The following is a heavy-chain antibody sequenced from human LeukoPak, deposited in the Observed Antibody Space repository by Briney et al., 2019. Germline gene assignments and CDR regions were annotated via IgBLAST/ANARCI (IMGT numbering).Heavy chain of an antibody. CDR2: ITPSGGTT. CDR3: ARDPGNPWGEPYYYHMDV. CDR1: GYTFTSSY. J-gene: IGHJ6*03. Sequence: GASVKVSCKASGYTFTSSYMHWVRQAPGQGLEWMGIITPSGGTTNNAQKFQGRITMTRDMSTSTVYMELSSLRYEDTAVYYCARDPGNPWGEPYYYHMDVWGKGTTVTVSS. V-gene: IGHV1-46*01. D-gene: IGHD3-16*01.